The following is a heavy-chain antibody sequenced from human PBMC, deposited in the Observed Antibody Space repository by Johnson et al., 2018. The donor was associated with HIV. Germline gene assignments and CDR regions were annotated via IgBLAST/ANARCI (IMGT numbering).Heavy chain of an antibody. CDR1: GFTFDDYG. Sequence: VQLVESGGGVARPGGSLRLSCAASGFTFDDYGMSWVRQAPGKGLEWVSGIYWNGGSTGYADSVKGRFTISRDKAKKFLYLQMNSLRAEDTALYYCAKGDKMATITSRYDAFDLWGQGTMVIVSS. J-gene: IGHJ3*01. D-gene: IGHD5-24*01. V-gene: IGHV3-20*04. CDR2: IYWNGGST. CDR3: AKGDKMATITSRYDAFDL.